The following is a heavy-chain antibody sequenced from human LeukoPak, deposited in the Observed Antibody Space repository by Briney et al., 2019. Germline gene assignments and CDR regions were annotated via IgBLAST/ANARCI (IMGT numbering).Heavy chain of an antibody. J-gene: IGHJ4*02. Sequence: ASVKVSCKVSGYTLTELSMHWVRQAPGKGLEWMGGFDPEDGETIYAQKFQGRVTTTEDTSTDTAYMELSSLRSEDTAVYYCATIGEWELLVWGQGTLVTVSS. CDR3: ATIGEWELLV. CDR2: FDPEDGET. V-gene: IGHV1-24*01. CDR1: GYTLTELS. D-gene: IGHD1-26*01.